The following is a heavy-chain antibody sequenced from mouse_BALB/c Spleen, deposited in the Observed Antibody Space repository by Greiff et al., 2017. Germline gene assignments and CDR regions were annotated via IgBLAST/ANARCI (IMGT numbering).Heavy chain of an antibody. CDR2: ISYSGST. J-gene: IGHJ3*01. CDR3: AGPYYYGSSAWFAY. Sequence: EVKLQESGPGLVKPSQSLSLTCTVTGYSITSDYAWNWIRQFPGNKLEWMGYISYSGSTSYNPSLKSRISITRDTSKNQFFLQLNSVTTEDTATYYCAGPYYYGSSAWFAYWGQGTLVTVSA. D-gene: IGHD1-1*01. CDR1: GYSITSDYA. V-gene: IGHV3-2*02.